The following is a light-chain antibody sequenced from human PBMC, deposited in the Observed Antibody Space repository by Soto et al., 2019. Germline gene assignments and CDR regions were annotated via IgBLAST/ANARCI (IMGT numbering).Light chain of an antibody. CDR2: AAS. CDR3: QQSYSTPIT. Sequence: DIQITQSPSSLSASVGDRVTITCRASQSISSYLNWYQQKPGKAPKLLIYAASNLQTGVPSRFSGSGSGTDFTLTINSLQPEDFATYSCQQSYSTPITFGQGTRLEIK. J-gene: IGKJ5*01. V-gene: IGKV1-39*01. CDR1: QSISSY.